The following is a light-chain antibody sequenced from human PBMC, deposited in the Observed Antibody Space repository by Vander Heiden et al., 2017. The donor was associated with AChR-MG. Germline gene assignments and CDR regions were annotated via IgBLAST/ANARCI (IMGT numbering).Light chain of an antibody. CDR2: SNS. J-gene: IGLJ2*01. CDR1: SSNIGSNY. CDR3: AAWDDSLSGPV. Sequence: QSVLTHPPSASGTPGQRVTISCSGSSSNIGSNYVYWYQQLPGTAPKLLIYSNSQRPSGVPDRFSGSKSGTSASLAISGLRSEDEADYYCAAWDDSLSGPVFGGGTKLTVL. V-gene: IGLV1-47*02.